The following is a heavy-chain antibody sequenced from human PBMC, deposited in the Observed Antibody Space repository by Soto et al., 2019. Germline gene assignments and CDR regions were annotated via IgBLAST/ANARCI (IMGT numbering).Heavy chain of an antibody. CDR2: IKHDGSVK. CDR3: ARAPYINACYGSDP. CDR1: GFTFSGYW. V-gene: IGHV3-7*03. Sequence: GGSLRLSCEASGFTFSGYWMSWVRQAPGKGLEWVADIKHDGSVKFYVDSVKGRFTISRDNAKKLLYLQMSGLRAEDTALYYCARAPYINACYGSDPWGQGTLVTVSS. J-gene: IGHJ5*02. D-gene: IGHD3-16*01.